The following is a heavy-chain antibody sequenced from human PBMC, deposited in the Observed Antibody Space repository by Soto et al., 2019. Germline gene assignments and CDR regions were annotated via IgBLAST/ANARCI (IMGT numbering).Heavy chain of an antibody. J-gene: IGHJ5*01. CDR1: GDSVTSGNYY. CDR2: IYYSGNT. V-gene: IGHV4-61*01. Sequence: PSETLSLTCTVSGDSVTSGNYYWSWIRQPPGKGLEWIGYIYYSGNTNYSPSLKSRVTMALDRSNNQFSLNLSSVTAADTAVYYCARSPVDTSMIFWFDPWGQGILVTVSS. CDR3: ARSPVDTSMIFWFDP. D-gene: IGHD5-18*01.